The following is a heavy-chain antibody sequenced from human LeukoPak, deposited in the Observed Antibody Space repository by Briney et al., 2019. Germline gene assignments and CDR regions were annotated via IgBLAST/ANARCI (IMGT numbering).Heavy chain of an antibody. D-gene: IGHD6-19*01. V-gene: IGHV3-30*18. CDR1: RFDFSHYG. CDR3: AKGSSAYGHPTSPLFDF. J-gene: IGHJ4*02. CDR2: VSADGSER. Sequence: GGSLRLSCIGSRFDFSHYGMHWVRQALGRGPEWVAVVSADGSERHYADAVKGRFTISKDNSKNTMFLQMSSLRIEDTAVYYCAKGSSAYGHPTSPLFDFWGQGTLVTVSS.